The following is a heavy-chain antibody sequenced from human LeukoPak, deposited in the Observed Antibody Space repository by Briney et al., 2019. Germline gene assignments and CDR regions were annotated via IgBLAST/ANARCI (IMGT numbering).Heavy chain of an antibody. CDR3: AKNLVSGSYYNVDYYYYGMDV. CDR1: GFTFSSYA. CDR2: ISGSGGST. Sequence: GGSLRLSCAASGFTFSSYAMSWVRQAPGKGLEWVSAISGSGGSTYYADSVKGRFTISRDNSKNTLYLQMNSLRAEDTAVYYCAKNLVSGSYYNVDYYYYGMDVWGKGTTVTVSS. J-gene: IGHJ6*04. D-gene: IGHD3-10*01. V-gene: IGHV3-23*01.